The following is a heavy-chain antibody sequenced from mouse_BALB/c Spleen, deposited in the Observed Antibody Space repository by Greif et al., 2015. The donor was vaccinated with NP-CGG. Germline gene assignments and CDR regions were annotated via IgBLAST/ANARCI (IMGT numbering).Heavy chain of an antibody. V-gene: IGHV5-9*02. CDR2: ISSGGSYT. D-gene: IGHD1-1*01. CDR1: GFAFSSYD. Sequence: EVMLVESGGGLVKPGGSLKLSCAASGFAFSSYDMSWVRQTPEKRLEWVATISSGGSYTYYPDSVRGRFTISRDNARNTLYLQMSSLRSEDTALYYCASLRDYYAMDYWGQGTSVTVSS. CDR3: ASLRDYYAMDY. J-gene: IGHJ4*01.